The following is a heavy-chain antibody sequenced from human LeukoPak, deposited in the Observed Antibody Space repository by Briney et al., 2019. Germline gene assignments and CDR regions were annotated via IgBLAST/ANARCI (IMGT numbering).Heavy chain of an antibody. D-gene: IGHD6-19*01. CDR2: IYTSGST. Sequence: PSETLSLTCAVYGGSFSGYYWSWIRQPAGKGLEWIGRIYTSGSTNYNPSLKSRVTMSVDTSKNQFSLKLSSVTAADTAVYYCASSPRVAGLGYYWGQGTLVTVSS. V-gene: IGHV4-59*10. J-gene: IGHJ4*02. CDR1: GGSFSGYY. CDR3: ASSPRVAGLGYY.